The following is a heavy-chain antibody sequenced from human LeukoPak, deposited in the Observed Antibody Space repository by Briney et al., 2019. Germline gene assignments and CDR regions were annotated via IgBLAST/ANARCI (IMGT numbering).Heavy chain of an antibody. CDR2: IYYSGST. CDR1: GGSISSGDYY. CDR3: ARGDGGSGSYYNYYFDY. V-gene: IGHV4-30-4*01. Sequence: SETLSLTCTVSGGSISSGDYYWSWLRQPPGTGLEWIGYIYYSGSTYYNPSLKSRVTISVDTSKTQFSLKLSSVTAADTAVYYCARGDGGSGSYYNYYFDYWGQGTLVTVSS. J-gene: IGHJ4*02. D-gene: IGHD3-10*01.